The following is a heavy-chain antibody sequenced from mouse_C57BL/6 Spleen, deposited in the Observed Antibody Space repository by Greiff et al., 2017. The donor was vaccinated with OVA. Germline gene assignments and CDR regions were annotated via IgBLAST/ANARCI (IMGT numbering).Heavy chain of an antibody. Sequence: VQLQQSGPELVKPGASVKISCKASGYSFTGYYMNWVKQSPEKSLEWIGEINPSTGGTTYNQKFKAKATLTVDKSSSTAYMQLKSLTSEDSAVYCCARITTVVAFDYWGQGTTLTVSS. J-gene: IGHJ2*01. CDR2: INPSTGGT. CDR1: GYSFTGYY. CDR3: ARITTVVAFDY. V-gene: IGHV1-42*01. D-gene: IGHD1-1*01.